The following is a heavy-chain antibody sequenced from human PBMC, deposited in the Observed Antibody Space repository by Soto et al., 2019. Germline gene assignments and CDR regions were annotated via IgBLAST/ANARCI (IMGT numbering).Heavy chain of an antibody. Sequence: SETLSLTCTVSGDSMAPYYWTWLLQVPGRGLEWIGYIHSRGSLNYNPSLKRRVNISIDTPQNQFSLRLNSVTAADTPGVYGWRSGGYERRPPDVWGRGALVTVSS. CDR2: IHSRGSL. J-gene: IGHJ1*01. V-gene: IGHV4-59*03. CDR1: GDSMAPYY. D-gene: IGHD3-10*01. CDR3: WRSGGYERRPPDV.